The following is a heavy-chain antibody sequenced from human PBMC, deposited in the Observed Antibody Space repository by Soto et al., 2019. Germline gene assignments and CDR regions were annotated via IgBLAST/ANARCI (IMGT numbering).Heavy chain of an antibody. D-gene: IGHD2-8*01. Sequence: EVQLVESGGGLVQPGGSLRLSCAASGYTFSSYWMHWVRQAPGKGLVWVSRVNGDGSSTSYADPVKGRFTISRDNAKNTVHLQMDSLRAEDTAVYYCARVMANLPLYFDYWGQGTLVTVSS. J-gene: IGHJ4*02. CDR3: ARVMANLPLYFDY. CDR2: VNGDGSST. V-gene: IGHV3-74*01. CDR1: GYTFSSYW.